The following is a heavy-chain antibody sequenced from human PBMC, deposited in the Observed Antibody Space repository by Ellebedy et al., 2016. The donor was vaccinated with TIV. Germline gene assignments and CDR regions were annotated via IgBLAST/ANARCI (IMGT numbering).Heavy chain of an antibody. V-gene: IGHV1-46*01. D-gene: IGHD3-22*01. CDR1: GYTFTSYY. CDR2: INPSGGST. CDR3: ARGGTYYDSSGYYTGGDY. Sequence: ASVKVSXXASGYTFTSYYMHWVRQAPGQGLEWMGIINPSGGSTSYAQKFQGRVTMTRDTSTSTVYMELSSLRSEDTAVYYCARGGTYYDSSGYYTGGDYWGQGTLVTVSS. J-gene: IGHJ4*02.